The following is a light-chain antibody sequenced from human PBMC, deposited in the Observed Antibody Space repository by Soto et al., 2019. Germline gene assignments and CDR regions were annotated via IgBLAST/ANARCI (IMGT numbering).Light chain of an antibody. V-gene: IGKV1-5*01. CDR2: GAS. CDR3: QLYNRNTWS. Sequence: DIQMTQSPSTLSASVGCRVTITGRASQSVGTWVAWYQQKPGKAPKLLIYGASNLESGVPSRFSGSGSGTEFTLAITTLQPDDFATYFCQLYNRNTWSFGPGTKVDIK. CDR1: QSVGTW. J-gene: IGKJ1*01.